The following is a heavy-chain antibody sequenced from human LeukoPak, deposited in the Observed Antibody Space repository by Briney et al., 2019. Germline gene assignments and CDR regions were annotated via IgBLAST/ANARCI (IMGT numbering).Heavy chain of an antibody. V-gene: IGHV4-61*02. D-gene: IGHD5-12*01. Sequence: TLSLTCTVSGGSISSGTHYWSWIRQPAGKGLEWIGRIYTSGSTNYNPSLKSRVTISVDKSKNQFSLKLSSVTAADTAVYYCARSYSGYNIGYWGQGILVAVSS. CDR2: IYTSGST. CDR3: ARSYSGYNIGY. CDR1: GGSISSGTHY. J-gene: IGHJ4*02.